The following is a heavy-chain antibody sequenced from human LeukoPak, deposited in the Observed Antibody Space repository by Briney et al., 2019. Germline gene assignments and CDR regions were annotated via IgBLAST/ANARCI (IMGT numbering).Heavy chain of an antibody. J-gene: IGHJ5*02. CDR3: ARGGQAVGGWFDP. V-gene: IGHV4-34*01. Sequence: SSETLSLTCTVSGGSISSYYWTWIRQPAGKGLEWIGEINHSGSTNYNPSLKSRVTISVDTSKNQFSLKLSSVTAADTAVYYCARGGQAVGGWFDPWGQGTLVTVSS. CDR1: GGSISSYY. CDR2: INHSGST.